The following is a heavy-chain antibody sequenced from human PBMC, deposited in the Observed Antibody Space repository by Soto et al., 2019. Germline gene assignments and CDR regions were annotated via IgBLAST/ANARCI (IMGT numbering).Heavy chain of an antibody. Sequence: ASVKVSCKASGYTFTSYAMHWVRQAPGQRLEWMGWINAGNGNTKYSQKFQGRVTITRDTSASTAYMELSSLRSEDTAVYYCARKGRVVAAGNWFDPWGQGTLVTVAS. CDR3: ARKGRVVAAGNWFDP. V-gene: IGHV1-3*01. CDR2: INAGNGNT. J-gene: IGHJ5*02. D-gene: IGHD2-15*01. CDR1: GYTFTSYA.